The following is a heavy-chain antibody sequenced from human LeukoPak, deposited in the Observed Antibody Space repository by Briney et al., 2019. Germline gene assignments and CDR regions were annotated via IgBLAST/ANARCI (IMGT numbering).Heavy chain of an antibody. J-gene: IGHJ6*03. CDR1: GFTFTSYG. Sequence: GGTLRLSCAASGFTFTSYGMSWVRQAPGQGLEWVANINQDGSGKYYVQSVKGRFTISRDNAKSSLYLQMNRLRAEDTAVYYCARDQGFSYYYYYMDVWGKGTTVTVSS. D-gene: IGHD3-3*01. CDR3: ARDQGFSYYYYYMDV. V-gene: IGHV3-7*01. CDR2: INQDGSGK.